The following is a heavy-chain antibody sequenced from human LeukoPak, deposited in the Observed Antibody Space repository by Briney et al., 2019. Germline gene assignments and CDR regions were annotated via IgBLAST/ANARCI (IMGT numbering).Heavy chain of an antibody. CDR1: GGSISSYY. V-gene: IGHV4-59*01. CDR2: IYYSGST. D-gene: IGHD1-20*01. CDR3: ARETYNWKTHYGMDV. Sequence: PSETLSLTCTVSGGSISSYYWSRIRQPPGKGLEWIGYIYYSGSTNYNPSLKSRVTISVDTSKNQFSLKLSSVTAADTAVYYCARETYNWKTHYGMDVWGQGTTVTVSS. J-gene: IGHJ6*02.